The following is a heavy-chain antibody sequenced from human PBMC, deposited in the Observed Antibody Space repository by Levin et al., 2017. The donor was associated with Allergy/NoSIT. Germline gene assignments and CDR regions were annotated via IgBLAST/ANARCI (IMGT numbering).Heavy chain of an antibody. CDR1: GFTFTTSA. Sequence: GGSLRLSCKASGFTFTTSAVQWVRQARGQRLEWIGWIVVGSGNTDYAQGFQERVTITRDMSTSTVYMELTSLGSEDTAVYYCAAGDSGDWYYKPGLGNYWGQGTLVTVSS. D-gene: IGHD6-13*01. CDR2: IVVGSGNT. J-gene: IGHJ4*02. V-gene: IGHV1-58*01. CDR3: AAGDSGDWYYKPGLGNY.